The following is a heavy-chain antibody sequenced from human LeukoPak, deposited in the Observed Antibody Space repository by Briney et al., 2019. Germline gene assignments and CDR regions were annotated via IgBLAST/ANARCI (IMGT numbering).Heavy chain of an antibody. CDR3: ARDRTSLYSYGYFDP. CDR1: GFTFSSYG. Sequence: PGGSLRLSCAASGFTFSSYGMHLVRQAPGKGLEWVAVISYDGSNKYYADSVKGRFTISRDNSKNTLYLQMNSLRAEDTAVYYCARDRTSLYSYGYFDPWGQGTLVTVSS. J-gene: IGHJ5*02. CDR2: ISYDGSNK. V-gene: IGHV3-30*03. D-gene: IGHD5-18*01.